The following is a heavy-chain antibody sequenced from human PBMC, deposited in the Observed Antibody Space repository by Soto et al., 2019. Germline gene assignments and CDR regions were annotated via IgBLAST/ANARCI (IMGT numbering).Heavy chain of an antibody. D-gene: IGHD4-17*01. V-gene: IGHV3-7*03. J-gene: IGHJ4*02. CDR3: ARVRATDYEFDY. CDR1: GFLFESYW. Sequence: SLRLSCTASGFLFESYWMTCIRHVPGQGLQWVANIKRDGSEKYYVDFVKGRYTISRDNADNSVFLDMNNLRVDDTPTYYCARVRATDYEFDYWGQGALVTVCS. CDR2: IKRDGSEK.